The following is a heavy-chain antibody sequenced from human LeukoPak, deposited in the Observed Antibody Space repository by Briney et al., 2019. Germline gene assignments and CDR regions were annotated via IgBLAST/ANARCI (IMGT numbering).Heavy chain of an antibody. V-gene: IGHV3-11*04. Sequence: GGSLRLFCAASGFTFSDYYMSWIRHARGRGREGVSYISCSGCTIFYADSVKGRFTISRDNAKNSLYLQMNSLRAEDTAVYYCARDGFVEMATISTFDYWGQGNLVTVSS. CDR2: ISCSGCTI. D-gene: IGHD5-24*01. CDR3: ARDGFVEMATISTFDY. J-gene: IGHJ4*02. CDR1: GFTFSDYY.